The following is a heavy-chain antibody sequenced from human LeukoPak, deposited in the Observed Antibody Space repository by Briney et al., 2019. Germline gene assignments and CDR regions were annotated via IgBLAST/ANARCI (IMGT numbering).Heavy chain of an antibody. Sequence: PSETLSLTCTVSSGSISSYYWSWIRQPPGKGLEWIGYIYYSGSTNYNPSLKSRVTISVDTSKNQFSLELSSVTAADTAVYYCARVGYSGYEGFFDYWGQGTLVTVSS. V-gene: IGHV4-59*01. CDR2: IYYSGST. D-gene: IGHD5-12*01. J-gene: IGHJ4*02. CDR1: SGSISSYY. CDR3: ARVGYSGYEGFFDY.